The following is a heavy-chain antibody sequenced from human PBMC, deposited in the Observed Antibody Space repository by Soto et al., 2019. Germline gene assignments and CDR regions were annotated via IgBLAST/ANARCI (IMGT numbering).Heavy chain of an antibody. J-gene: IGHJ6*02. CDR2: INHSGST. CDR3: ARGEDAFFYYGLDV. Sequence: SETLSLTCAVYGGSFSAYYWSWIRQPPGKGLEWIGEINHSGSTNYNPSLKSRVTISVDTSKNQFSLKLTSVTAADTAVYYCARGEDAFFYYGLDVWGQGITVTVSS. V-gene: IGHV4-34*01. CDR1: GGSFSAYY.